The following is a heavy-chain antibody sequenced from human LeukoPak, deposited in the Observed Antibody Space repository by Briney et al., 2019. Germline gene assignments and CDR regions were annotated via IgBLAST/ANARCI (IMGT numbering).Heavy chain of an antibody. CDR1: GFTFSSYG. CDR2: IKQDASEK. CDR3: ARDGPSYGGNCVFDH. D-gene: IGHD4-23*01. J-gene: IGHJ4*02. Sequence: PGGSLRLSCAASGFTFSSYGMHWVRQAPGKGLEWVANIKQDASEKNYVDSVKGRFIISRDNAKNSLYLQINSLRAEDTAIYYCARDGPSYGGNCVFDHWGQGTLVTVSS. V-gene: IGHV3-7*01.